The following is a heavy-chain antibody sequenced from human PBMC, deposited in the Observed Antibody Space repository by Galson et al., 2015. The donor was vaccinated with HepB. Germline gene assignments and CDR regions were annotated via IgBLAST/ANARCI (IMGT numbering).Heavy chain of an antibody. CDR3: ARDRGTGTGFDY. Sequence: SLRLSCAASGFTFSSYPFHWVRQAPGKGLEWVTIISYDGSNKYYADSVKGRFTISRDKSNNTLYLQMNSLRPEDTAVYYCARDRGTGTGFDYWGQGTLVTASS. CDR2: ISYDGSNK. J-gene: IGHJ4*02. D-gene: IGHD1-14*01. CDR1: GFTFSSYP. V-gene: IGHV3-30-3*01.